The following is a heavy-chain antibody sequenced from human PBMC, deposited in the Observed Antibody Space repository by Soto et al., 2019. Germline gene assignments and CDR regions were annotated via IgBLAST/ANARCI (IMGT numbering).Heavy chain of an antibody. CDR1: GFSLTTNNVG. CDR2: IYGDDDT. CDR3: AHTNPLHYYYYNGFDV. V-gene: IGHV2-5*02. Sequence: SGPTLVNPTQTLTLTCTFSGFSLTTNNVGVGWIRQPPGKALEWLGFIYGDDDTRYSTPLKSRLTLTRDTSKNQVVLTMTNVDPVDTATYYCAHTNPLHYYYYNGFDVWGQGTTVTVSS. D-gene: IGHD2-8*01. J-gene: IGHJ6*02.